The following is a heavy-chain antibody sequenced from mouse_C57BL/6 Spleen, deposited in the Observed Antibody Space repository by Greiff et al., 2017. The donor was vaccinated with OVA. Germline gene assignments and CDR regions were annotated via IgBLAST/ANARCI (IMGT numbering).Heavy chain of an antibody. CDR2: IDPSDSYT. V-gene: IGHV1-69*01. Sequence: QVQLQQPGAELVMPGASVKLSCKASGYTFISYWMHWVKQRPGQGLEWIGEIDPSDSYTNYNQKFKGKSTLTVDKSSSTAYMQLSSLTSEDSAVYYCARGGTTVVATYYFDYWGQGTTLTVSS. CDR1: GYTFISYW. CDR3: ARGGTTVVATYYFDY. J-gene: IGHJ2*01. D-gene: IGHD1-1*01.